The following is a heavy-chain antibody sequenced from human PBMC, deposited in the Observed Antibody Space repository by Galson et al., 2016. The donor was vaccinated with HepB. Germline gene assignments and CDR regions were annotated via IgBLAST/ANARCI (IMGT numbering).Heavy chain of an antibody. Sequence: SLRLSCAASGFSFTSYWMSWVRQAPGKGLEWAANINQDGSEIYYVDSMKGRFTISRDNAKKSLYLQMNSLRVEDTAVYYCARAGGFLGWSPTIYYYGVDVWGHGTTVTVSS. CDR3: ARAGGFLGWSPTIYYYGVDV. V-gene: IGHV3-7*03. CDR2: INQDGSEI. D-gene: IGHD3-3*01. CDR1: GFSFTSYW. J-gene: IGHJ6*02.